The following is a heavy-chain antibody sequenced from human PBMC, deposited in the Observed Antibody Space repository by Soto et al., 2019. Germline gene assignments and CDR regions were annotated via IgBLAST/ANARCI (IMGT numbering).Heavy chain of an antibody. Sequence: EVKLVESGGGLIHPGGSLRLSCAASGFTVSSKYMSWVRQAPGKGLEWVSVIYSGGSTYYADSVKGRFTISRDNSKNTLYLQMNSLRAEDTAFYYCATIAARPDWGQGTLVTVSS. CDR2: IYSGGST. D-gene: IGHD6-6*01. V-gene: IGHV3-53*01. CDR3: ATIAARPD. J-gene: IGHJ4*02. CDR1: GFTVSSKY.